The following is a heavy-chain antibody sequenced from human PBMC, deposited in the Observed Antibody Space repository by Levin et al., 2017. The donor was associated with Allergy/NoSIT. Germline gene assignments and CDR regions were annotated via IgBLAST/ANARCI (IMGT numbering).Heavy chain of an antibody. D-gene: IGHD5-18*01. CDR1: GYSFSSYW. V-gene: IGHV5-51*01. CDR2: ICPGDSDT. CDR3: ARRQVYSYGPDFDY. J-gene: IGHJ4*02. Sequence: GGSLRLSCKGSGYSFSSYWIGWVRQMPGKGLEWMGIICPGDSDTRYSPSFQGQVTISADKSISTAYLQWSSLKASDTAMYYCARRQVYSYGPDFDYWGQGTLVTVSS.